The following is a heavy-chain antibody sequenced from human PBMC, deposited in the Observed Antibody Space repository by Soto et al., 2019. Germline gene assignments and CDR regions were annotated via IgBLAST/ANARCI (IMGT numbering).Heavy chain of an antibody. J-gene: IGHJ6*02. CDR2: INHSGST. Sequence: SETLSLTCAVYGGSFSGYYWSWIRQPPGKGLEWIGEINHSGSTNYNPSLKSRVTISVDTSKNQFSLKLSSVTAADTAVYYCARDARHLSPDYYYYGMDVWGQGTTVTVS. V-gene: IGHV4-34*01. CDR1: GGSFSGYY. CDR3: ARDARHLSPDYYYYGMDV. D-gene: IGHD2-2*01.